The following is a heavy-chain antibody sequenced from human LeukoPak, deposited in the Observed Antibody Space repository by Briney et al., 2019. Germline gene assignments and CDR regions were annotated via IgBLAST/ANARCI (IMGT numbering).Heavy chain of an antibody. CDR3: ARMAAAVDFDY. Sequence: GGSLRLSCAASGFTFSDYYMSWIRQAPAKGLEWVSYISSSGSTIYYADSVKGRFTISRDNAKNSLYLQMNSLRAEDTAVYYCARMAAAVDFDYWGQGTLVTVSS. CDR1: GFTFSDYY. J-gene: IGHJ4*02. V-gene: IGHV3-11*01. CDR2: ISSSGSTI. D-gene: IGHD6-13*01.